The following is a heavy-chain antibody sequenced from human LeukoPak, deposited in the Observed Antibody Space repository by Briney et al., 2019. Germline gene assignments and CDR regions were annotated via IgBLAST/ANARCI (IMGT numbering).Heavy chain of an antibody. CDR2: ISHSGST. CDR1: GGSFSGYY. Sequence: SETLSLTCAVYGGSFSGYYWSWIRQPPGKGLEWIGEISHSGSTNYNPSLKSRVTISVDTSKNQFSLKLSSVTAADTAVYYCARVTIDAFDIWGQGTMVTVSS. CDR3: ARVTIDAFDI. J-gene: IGHJ3*02. V-gene: IGHV4-34*01.